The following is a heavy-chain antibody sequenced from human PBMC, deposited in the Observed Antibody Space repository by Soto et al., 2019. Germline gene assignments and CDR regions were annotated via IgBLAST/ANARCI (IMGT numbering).Heavy chain of an antibody. CDR2: IYWDDDK. CDR3: AHSRCGGDCLQSYSSHYSYGMDV. D-gene: IGHD2-21*02. CDR1: GFSLSTSGVG. Sequence: QITLKESGPTLVRPTQTLTLTCTFSGFSLSTSGVGVGWIRQPPGKALEWLALIYWDDDKRYSPSLKSRLTITKDPSKNQVVLTMTNTDPVDTAPYYCAHSRCGGDCLQSYSSHYSYGMDVWGQGTTVTVSS. J-gene: IGHJ6*02. V-gene: IGHV2-5*02.